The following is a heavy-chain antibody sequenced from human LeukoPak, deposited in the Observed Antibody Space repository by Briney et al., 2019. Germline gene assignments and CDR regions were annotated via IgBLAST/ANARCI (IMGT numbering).Heavy chain of an antibody. CDR2: IYYSGST. CDR3: ARDRYYYYGMDV. Sequence: SETLSLTCTVSGGSISSYYWSWIRQPPGKGLEWIGYIYYSGSTNYNPSLKSRVTISVDTSKNQFSLKLSSVTAADTAVHYCARDRYYYYGMDVWGQGTTVTVSS. J-gene: IGHJ6*02. CDR1: GGSISSYY. V-gene: IGHV4-59*01.